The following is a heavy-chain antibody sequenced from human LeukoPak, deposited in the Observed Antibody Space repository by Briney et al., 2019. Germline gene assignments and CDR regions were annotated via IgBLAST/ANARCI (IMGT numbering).Heavy chain of an antibody. Sequence: GGSLRLSCAASGFTFSNAWMSWVRQAPGKGLVWVSGTNTDGSSTMYADSVKGRFTIARDNAKITLYLQMNSLRAEDTAVYYCYGANAEHWGQGTLVTVSS. V-gene: IGHV3-74*03. CDR2: TNTDGSST. D-gene: IGHD4-23*01. J-gene: IGHJ1*01. CDR3: YGANAEH. CDR1: GFTFSNAW.